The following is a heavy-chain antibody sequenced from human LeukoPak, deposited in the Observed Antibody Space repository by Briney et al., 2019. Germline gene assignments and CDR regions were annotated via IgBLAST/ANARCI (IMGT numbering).Heavy chain of an antibody. D-gene: IGHD2-15*01. CDR2: IKNNGST. V-gene: IGHV4-34*01. Sequence: SETPSPPRAVFWGALRGYFWGGVRPPPRKGGGWGWGIKNNGSTNYNPSLKSRVTISVDTSKNQFSLKLSSVTAADTAVYYCARVGYCSGGSCYPYYYYYYGMDVWGKGTTVTVSS. CDR3: ARVGYCSGGSCYPYYYYYYGMDV. CDR1: WGALRGYF. J-gene: IGHJ6*04.